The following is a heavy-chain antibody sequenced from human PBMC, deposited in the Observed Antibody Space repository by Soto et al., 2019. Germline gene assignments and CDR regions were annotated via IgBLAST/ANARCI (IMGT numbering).Heavy chain of an antibody. J-gene: IGHJ5*02. CDR2: TYFRSKWYN. CDR1: GDSVSSNTAS. CDR3: AKGHNLGPKTGYAFDP. D-gene: IGHD5-12*01. Sequence: SQTLSLTCAISGDSVSSNTASWNWIRQSPSRGLEWLGRTYFRSKWYNDYAVSVKSRIIINPDTSNNQFSLQLNSVTPEDTAVHFCAKGHNLGPKTGYAFDPWGQGIMVTVSS. V-gene: IGHV6-1*01.